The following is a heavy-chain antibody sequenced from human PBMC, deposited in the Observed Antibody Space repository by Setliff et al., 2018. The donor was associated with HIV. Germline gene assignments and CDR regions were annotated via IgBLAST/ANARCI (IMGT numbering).Heavy chain of an antibody. Sequence: GSLRLSCAASGFTSSRYDMHWVRQAPGQGLEWVSAIGTDGDTYYAGSVKGRFTISRENAKNSLHLQMNSLRDGDTAVYYCARVSNGDWDYWGQGTLVTVSS. D-gene: IGHD2-8*01. CDR2: IGTDGDT. J-gene: IGHJ4*02. CDR1: GFTSSRYD. V-gene: IGHV3-13*01. CDR3: ARVSNGDWDY.